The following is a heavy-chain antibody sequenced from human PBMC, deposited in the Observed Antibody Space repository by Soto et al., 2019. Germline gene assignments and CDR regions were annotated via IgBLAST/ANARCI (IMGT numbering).Heavy chain of an antibody. D-gene: IGHD3-22*01. Sequence: ASVKVSCKTSGYTFNKYPIHWVRQAPGQGLEWMGWINPGNGDAGYSQKFQDRVTITRDTSAGTAYMELSSLRSEDTAVYYCARKDYYDSGMYYFDYWGQGTLVTVSS. CDR2: INPGNGDA. J-gene: IGHJ4*02. V-gene: IGHV1-3*01. CDR3: ARKDYYDSGMYYFDY. CDR1: GYTFNKYP.